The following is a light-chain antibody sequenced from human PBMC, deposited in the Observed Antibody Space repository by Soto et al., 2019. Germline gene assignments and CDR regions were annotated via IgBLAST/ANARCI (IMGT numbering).Light chain of an antibody. CDR2: DAS. Sequence: DIQVTQSPSTLSASVGDRVTITCRASQSISTWLAWYQQKPGKAPKLLIYDASSLESGVPSRFSGSGSETEFTLTISSLQPDDSATYYCQQYNSYRTFGQGTKVEI. CDR3: QQYNSYRT. CDR1: QSISTW. J-gene: IGKJ1*01. V-gene: IGKV1-5*01.